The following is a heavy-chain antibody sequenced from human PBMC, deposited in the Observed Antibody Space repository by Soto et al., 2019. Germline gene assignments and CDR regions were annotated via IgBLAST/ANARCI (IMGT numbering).Heavy chain of an antibody. Sequence: QLQLVQSGAEVKKPGASVKVSCTDSGYTFTRYDINWLRQATGQGLEWMGWMNPHSGNTGYAQKFQGRVTMTRNTSISTASMELSSLRSEDTAVYYCAMTLYGDNVDCWGQGTLVTVSS. CDR3: AMTLYGDNVDC. J-gene: IGHJ4*02. CDR1: GYTFTRYD. D-gene: IGHD4-17*01. V-gene: IGHV1-8*01. CDR2: MNPHSGNT.